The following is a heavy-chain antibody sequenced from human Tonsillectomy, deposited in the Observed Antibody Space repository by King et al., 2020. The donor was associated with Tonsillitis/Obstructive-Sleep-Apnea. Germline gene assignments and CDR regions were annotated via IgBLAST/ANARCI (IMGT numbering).Heavy chain of an antibody. Sequence: QLQESGPGLVKPSETLSLTCTVSGGSISRYYWNWIRQPPGKGLEWIGYIYYSGSTNYNPSLKSRVTISVDTSKNQFSLKLSSVTAAETAVYYCARAYNDILTGYLDDAFDIWGQGTMVTVS. V-gene: IGHV4-59*08. D-gene: IGHD3-9*01. CDR3: ARAYNDILTGYLDDAFDI. J-gene: IGHJ3*02. CDR1: GGSISRYY. CDR2: IYYSGST.